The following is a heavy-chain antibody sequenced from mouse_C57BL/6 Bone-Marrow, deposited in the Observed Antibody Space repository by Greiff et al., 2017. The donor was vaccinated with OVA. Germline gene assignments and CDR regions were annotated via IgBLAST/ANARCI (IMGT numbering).Heavy chain of an antibody. Sequence: EVQLQQSGPELVKPGASVKISCKASGYTFTDYYMNWVKQSHGKSLEWIGDINPNNGGTSYNQKFKGKATLTVDKSSSTAYMELRSLTSEDSAVYYCARGFHYYGSSYDYAMDYWGQGTSVTVSS. V-gene: IGHV1-26*01. D-gene: IGHD1-1*01. CDR3: ARGFHYYGSSYDYAMDY. CDR1: GYTFTDYY. CDR2: INPNNGGT. J-gene: IGHJ4*01.